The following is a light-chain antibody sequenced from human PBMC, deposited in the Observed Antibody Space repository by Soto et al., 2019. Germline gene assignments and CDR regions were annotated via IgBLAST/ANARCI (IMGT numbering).Light chain of an antibody. Sequence: EIVLTQSPGTLSLSPGERATLSCRACQIVSSTCLTWYQQKPGQAPRRLIYGASIRATGIPDRFSGSGSGTDFTLTISRLEPEDFAVYYCQYYGSSPRVTFGGGTKVEI. J-gene: IGKJ4*01. CDR2: GAS. CDR1: QIVSSTC. CDR3: QYYGSSPRVT. V-gene: IGKV3-20*01.